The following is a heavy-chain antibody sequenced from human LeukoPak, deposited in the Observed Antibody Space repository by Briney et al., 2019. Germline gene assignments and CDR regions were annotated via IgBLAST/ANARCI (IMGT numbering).Heavy chain of an antibody. V-gene: IGHV3-48*03. J-gene: IGHJ3*02. D-gene: IGHD2-2*01. Sequence: GGSLRLSCAASGFTFSSYEMNWVRPAPGKGLEWVSYICGSGSTIYSADSVKGRFTISRDNAMHSLYLQMNSLRAEDTAIYYCAREVGYCSSTSCRDAFDIWGQGTMVTVSS. CDR1: GFTFSSYE. CDR3: AREVGYCSSTSCRDAFDI. CDR2: ICGSGSTI.